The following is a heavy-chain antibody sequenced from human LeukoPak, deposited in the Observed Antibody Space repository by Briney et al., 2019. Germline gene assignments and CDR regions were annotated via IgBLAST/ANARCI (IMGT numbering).Heavy chain of an antibody. J-gene: IGHJ5*02. CDR3: ARDRLYYGSGSQTNWFDP. V-gene: IGHV4-39*07. CDR2: IYYSGST. D-gene: IGHD3-10*01. CDR1: GGSISSSSYY. Sequence: SETLSLTCTVSGGSISSSSYYWGWIRQPPGKGLEWIGSIYYSGSTYYNPSLKSRVTISVDTSKNQFSLKLSSVTAADTAVYYCARDRLYYGSGSQTNWFDPWGQGTLVTVSS.